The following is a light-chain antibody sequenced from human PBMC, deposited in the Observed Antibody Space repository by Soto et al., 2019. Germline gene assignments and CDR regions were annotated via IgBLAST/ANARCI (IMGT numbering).Light chain of an antibody. CDR2: SNT. CDR3: AAWDDSLNGVV. Sequence: QSVLTQPPSASGTPGQRVTLSCSGSSSNIGSNTVNWYQQLPGTAPKLLIYSNTQRPSGVADRVSGSKSGTSASLAISGRQSEDEADYYCAAWDDSLNGVVFGGGTKRTVL. CDR1: SSNIGSNT. J-gene: IGLJ2*01. V-gene: IGLV1-44*01.